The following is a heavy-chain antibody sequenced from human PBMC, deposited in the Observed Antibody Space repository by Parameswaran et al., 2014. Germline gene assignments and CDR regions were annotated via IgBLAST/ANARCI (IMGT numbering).Heavy chain of an antibody. V-gene: IGHV4-34*01. J-gene: IGHJ4*02. CDR3: AREARVCSSTSCHPSRIDY. Sequence: RWIRQPPGKGLEWIGEINHSGSTNYNPSLKSRVTISVDTSKNQFSLKLSSVTAADTAVYYCAREARVCSSTSCHPSRIDYWGQGTLVTVSS. D-gene: IGHD2-2*01. CDR2: INHSGST.